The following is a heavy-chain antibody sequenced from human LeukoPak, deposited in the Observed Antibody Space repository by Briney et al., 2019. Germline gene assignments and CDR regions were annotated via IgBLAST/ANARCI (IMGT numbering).Heavy chain of an antibody. V-gene: IGHV4-59*11. CDR3: ARDLVTVTKGFDI. Sequence: PSETLPLTCAVSDDSFSSHYWTWIRQPPGKGLEWIGCISYIGSTNYNPSLKSRVTISIDTSRNQFSLRLSSVTAADTAVYYCARDLVTVTKGFDIWGQGTMVSVSS. CDR2: ISYIGST. CDR1: DDSFSSHY. D-gene: IGHD4-17*01. J-gene: IGHJ3*02.